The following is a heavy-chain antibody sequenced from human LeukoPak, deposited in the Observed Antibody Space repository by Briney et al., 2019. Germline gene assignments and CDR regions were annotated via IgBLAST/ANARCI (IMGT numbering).Heavy chain of an antibody. CDR2: IIPIFGTA. CDR1: GGTFSSYA. V-gene: IGHV1-69*13. CDR3: ARVFDGSGSYWYYYYGMDV. J-gene: IGHJ6*02. D-gene: IGHD3-10*01. Sequence: GASVKVSCKASGGTFSSYAISWVRQAPGQGLEWMGGIIPIFGTANYAQKFQGRVTTTADESTSTAYMELSSLRSEDTAVYYCARVFDGSGSYWYYYYGMDVWGQGTTVTVSS.